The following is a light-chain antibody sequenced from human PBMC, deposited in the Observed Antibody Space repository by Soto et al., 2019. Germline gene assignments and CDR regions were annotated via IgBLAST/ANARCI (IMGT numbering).Light chain of an antibody. J-gene: IGKJ3*01. V-gene: IGKV1-27*01. CDR3: QVYNCAPPFT. Sequence: DIQMTQSPSSLSASVGDRVTITCRASQGISNFLAWYQQKPGKVPKVLIYAASTLQSGVPSRFSGSGSGTDFTFTISSLQPEDVATYYCQVYNCAPPFTFGPGTKVDIK. CDR2: AAS. CDR1: QGISNF.